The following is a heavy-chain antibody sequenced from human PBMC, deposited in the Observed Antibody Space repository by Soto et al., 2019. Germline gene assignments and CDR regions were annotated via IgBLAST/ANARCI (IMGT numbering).Heavy chain of an antibody. CDR3: AKDIRGDPTSSFAY. J-gene: IGHJ4*02. V-gene: IGHV3-9*01. CDR2: ISWNSGSI. D-gene: IGHD2-21*02. CDR1: GFTFDDYA. Sequence: GGSLRLSCAASGFTFDDYAMHWVRQAPGKGLEWVSGISWNSGSIGYADSVKGRFTISRDNAKNSLYLQINSLRAEDTALYYCAKDIRGDPTSSFAYWGQGTLVTVSS.